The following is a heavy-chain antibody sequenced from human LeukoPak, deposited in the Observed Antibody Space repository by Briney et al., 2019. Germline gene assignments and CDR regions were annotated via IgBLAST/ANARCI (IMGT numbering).Heavy chain of an antibody. Sequence: ASVKVSCKVSGYTLTELPMHWVRQAPGKGLEWMGGFDPEDGETIYAQKFQGRVTMTEDTSTDTAYMELSSLRSEDTAVYYCASRAGAARAFDIWGQGTMVTVSS. CDR1: GYTLTELP. V-gene: IGHV1-24*01. J-gene: IGHJ3*02. CDR3: ASRAGAARAFDI. CDR2: FDPEDGET. D-gene: IGHD1-26*01.